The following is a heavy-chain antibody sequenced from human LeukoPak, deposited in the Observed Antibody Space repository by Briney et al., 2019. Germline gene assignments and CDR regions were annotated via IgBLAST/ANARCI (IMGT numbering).Heavy chain of an antibody. CDR2: IYTSGST. CDR3: ARDSMYGSESPY. CDR1: GGSISSYY. V-gene: IGHV4-4*07. J-gene: IGHJ4*02. Sequence: SDTLYLTCTVSGGSISSYYWSWIRQPAGKGLEWIGRIYTSGSTNYNPTLTSRVTMTVDTSMNKFTLKHTAVTAADTAEDYCARDSMYGSESPYWGQGTLVTVSS. D-gene: IGHD3-10*01.